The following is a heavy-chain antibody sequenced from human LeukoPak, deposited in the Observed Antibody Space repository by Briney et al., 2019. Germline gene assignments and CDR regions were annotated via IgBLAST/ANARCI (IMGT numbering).Heavy chain of an antibody. J-gene: IGHJ4*02. V-gene: IGHV1-18*01. CDR2: ISAYNGNT. Sequence: ASVKVSCKASDYTFTSYGISWVRQAPGQGLEWMGWISAYNGNTNYAQELQGRVTMTTDTSTSTAYMELRSLRSDDTAVYYCARGSSTGTHGVYWGQGTLVTVSS. D-gene: IGHD1-1*01. CDR1: DYTFTSYG. CDR3: ARGSSTGTHGVY.